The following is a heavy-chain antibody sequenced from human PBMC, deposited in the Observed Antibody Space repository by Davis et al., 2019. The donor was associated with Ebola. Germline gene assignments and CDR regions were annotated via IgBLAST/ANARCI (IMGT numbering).Heavy chain of an antibody. CDR2: IYPGDSDT. V-gene: IGHV5-51*01. CDR3: AREGAYCGGDCYSDY. Sequence: GESLKIPCKGSGYSFTSYWIGWVRQMPGKGLEWMGIIYPGDSDTRYSPSFQGQVTISADKSISTAYLQWSSLKASDTAMYYCAREGAYCGGDCYSDYWGQGTLVTVSS. J-gene: IGHJ4*02. CDR1: GYSFTSYW. D-gene: IGHD2-21*02.